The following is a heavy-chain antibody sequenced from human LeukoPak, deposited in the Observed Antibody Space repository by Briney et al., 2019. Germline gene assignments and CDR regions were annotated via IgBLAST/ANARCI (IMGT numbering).Heavy chain of an antibody. CDR1: GGSISSYY. J-gene: IGHJ4*02. CDR2: IYYSGST. D-gene: IGHD3-10*01. Sequence: SETLSLTCTVSGGSISSYYWSWIQQPPGKGLEWIGYIYYSGSTNYNPSLKSRVTISVDTSKNQFSLKLSSVTAADTAVYYCARVFYGSGSYYYFDYWGQGTLVTVSS. V-gene: IGHV4-59*01. CDR3: ARVFYGSGSYYYFDY.